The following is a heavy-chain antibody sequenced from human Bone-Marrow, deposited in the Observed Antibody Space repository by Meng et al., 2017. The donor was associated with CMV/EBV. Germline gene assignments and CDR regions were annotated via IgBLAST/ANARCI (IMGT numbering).Heavy chain of an antibody. CDR2: IYSGGST. CDR3: ARDRRIYGGNYPDYYYYYGMDA. V-gene: IGHV3-53*01. J-gene: IGHJ6*02. CDR1: GLTFSTYC. D-gene: IGHD4/OR15-4a*01. Sequence: GGSLRLSCAASGLTFSTYCMHWVRQAPGKGLEWVAVIYSGGSTYYADSVKGRFTISRDNSKNTLNRQMNSLRAEDTAVYYCARDRRIYGGNYPDYYYYYGMDAWGQGTKVTVS.